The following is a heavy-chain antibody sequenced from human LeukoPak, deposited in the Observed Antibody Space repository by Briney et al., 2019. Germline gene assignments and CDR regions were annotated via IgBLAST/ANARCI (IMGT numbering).Heavy chain of an antibody. Sequence: SQTLSLTCTVSGGSISSGGYYWSWIRQHPGKGLEWIGYIYYSGSTYYNPSLKSRVTISVDTSKNQFPLKLSSVTAADTAVYYCARWLGYCSSTSCSYFDYWGQGTLVTVSS. CDR1: GGSISSGGYY. V-gene: IGHV4-31*03. D-gene: IGHD2-2*01. CDR2: IYYSGST. J-gene: IGHJ4*02. CDR3: ARWLGYCSSTSCSYFDY.